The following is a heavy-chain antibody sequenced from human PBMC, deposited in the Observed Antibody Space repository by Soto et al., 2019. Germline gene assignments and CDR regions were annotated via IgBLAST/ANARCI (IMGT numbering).Heavy chain of an antibody. CDR3: ARVPRWQDDFLDNWFDP. CDR2: ISAYNGNT. CDR1: GYTFTSYG. V-gene: IGHV1-18*01. J-gene: IGHJ5*02. Sequence: QVQLVQSGAEVKKPGASVKVSCKASGYTFTSYGISWVRQAPGQGLEWMGWISAYNGNTNCAQKLQGRVTMTTDTSTSTDYMELRSLRSDDTAVYYCARVPRWQDDFLDNWFDPWGQGTLVTVSS. D-gene: IGHD3-3*01.